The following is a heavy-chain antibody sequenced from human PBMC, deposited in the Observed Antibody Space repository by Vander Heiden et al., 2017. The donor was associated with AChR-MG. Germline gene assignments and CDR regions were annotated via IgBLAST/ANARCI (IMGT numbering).Heavy chain of an antibody. CDR2: ITGSAAGT. CDR3: AKGSTFVYEGYFDF. CDR1: GFTFSDYA. Sequence: EVHLLESGGGLVQTGGSLRLSCAASGFTFSDYAMRWVRQAPGKGLGWVSGITGSAAGTYYADSVKGRFTISRDNSKNTQYLQMSSLRAEDTALYYCAKGSTFVYEGYFDFWGQGTLVTVSS. J-gene: IGHJ4*02. D-gene: IGHD3-16*01. V-gene: IGHV3-23*01.